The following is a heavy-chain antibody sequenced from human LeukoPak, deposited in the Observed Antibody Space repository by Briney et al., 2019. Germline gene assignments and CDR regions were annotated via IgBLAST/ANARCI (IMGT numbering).Heavy chain of an antibody. CDR3: AHSSVYLDIAAAGTEYSRNWFDP. Sequence: SGPTLVNPTQTLTLTCTFSGFSLSTSGVGVGWIRQPPGKALEWLALIYWDDDKRYSPSLKSRLTITKDTSKNQVVLTMTNMDPVDTATYYCAHSSVYLDIAAAGTEYSRNWFDPWGQGTLVTVSS. CDR2: IYWDDDK. CDR1: GFSLSTSGVG. V-gene: IGHV2-5*02. J-gene: IGHJ5*02. D-gene: IGHD6-13*01.